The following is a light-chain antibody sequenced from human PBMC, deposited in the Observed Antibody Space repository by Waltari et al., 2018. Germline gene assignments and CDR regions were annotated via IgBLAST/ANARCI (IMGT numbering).Light chain of an antibody. CDR2: WAS. J-gene: IGKJ2*01. Sequence: DIVMTQSPDSLAVSLGERATINCKSSQSVLYSSNNKNYLAWYQQKPGLPPQLLIYWASTRESGVPYRFSGSGSGTDFTLTISSLQAEDVAVYYCQQYYSTPPTFGQGTKLEIK. CDR1: QSVLYSSNNKNY. CDR3: QQYYSTPPT. V-gene: IGKV4-1*01.